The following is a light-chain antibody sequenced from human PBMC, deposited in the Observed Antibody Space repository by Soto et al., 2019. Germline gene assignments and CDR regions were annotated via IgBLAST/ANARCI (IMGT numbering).Light chain of an antibody. CDR1: ESINNN. CDR2: AAT. Sequence: EIVMTQSPATLSVSPGEGATLACTASESINNNLAWYQQKPGQAPRLLIYAATTRSTGFTARFSGSGSGTEFTLTIISLQSADFAVYYCQQHHKWPLTFGGGTKVDI. J-gene: IGKJ4*02. CDR3: QQHHKWPLT. V-gene: IGKV3-15*01.